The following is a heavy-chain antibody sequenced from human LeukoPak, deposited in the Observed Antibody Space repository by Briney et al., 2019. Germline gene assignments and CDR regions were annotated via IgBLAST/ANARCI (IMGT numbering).Heavy chain of an antibody. CDR2: LSDSGGST. CDR1: GFTFSSYG. V-gene: IGHV3-23*01. J-gene: IGHJ4*02. CDR3: ATGAYFDH. Sequence: GGSLRLSCAASGFTFSSYGMTWVRQAPGKGLEWVSTLSDSGGSTYYADSVKGRFTISRDNSRNTLYLQMNSLRAEDTAIYYCATGAYFDHWGQGTLVTVSS.